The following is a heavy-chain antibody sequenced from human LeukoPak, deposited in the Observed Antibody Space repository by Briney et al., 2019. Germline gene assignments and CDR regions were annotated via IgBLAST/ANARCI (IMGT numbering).Heavy chain of an antibody. V-gene: IGHV4-59*01. CDR2: IYYSGST. Sequence: SETLSLTCTVSGGSISSYYWSWIRQPPGTGLEWIGYIYYSGSTNYNPSLKSRVTVSVDTSKNQFSLKLSSVTAADTAVYYCARAGGYDPHGLLQSFDYWGQGTLVTVSS. J-gene: IGHJ4*02. CDR1: GGSISSYY. D-gene: IGHD5-12*01. CDR3: ARAGGYDPHGLLQSFDY.